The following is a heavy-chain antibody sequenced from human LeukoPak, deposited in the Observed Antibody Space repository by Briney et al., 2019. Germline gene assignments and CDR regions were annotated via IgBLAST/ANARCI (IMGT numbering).Heavy chain of an antibody. V-gene: IGHV1-2*02. Sequence: ASVKVSCKASGYTFTGYYMHWVRQAPGQGLEWMGWINPNSGGINYAQKFQGRVTMTRDTSISTAYMELSRLRSDDTAVYYCARDDCSSTSCYSLDPWGQGTLVTASS. D-gene: IGHD2-2*01. CDR2: INPNSGGI. J-gene: IGHJ5*02. CDR3: ARDDCSSTSCYSLDP. CDR1: GYTFTGYY.